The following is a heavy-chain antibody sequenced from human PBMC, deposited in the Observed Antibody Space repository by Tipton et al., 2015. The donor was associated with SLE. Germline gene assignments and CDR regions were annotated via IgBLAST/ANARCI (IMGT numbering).Heavy chain of an antibody. D-gene: IGHD4-23*01. Sequence: TLSLTCAVYAGSFSDYYWSWIRQSPGKGLEWIGEINHSGSTNYNPSLKSRVTISVDTSKNQFSLKLSSVTAADTAVYYCARGLLTTVVTPKGAFDIWGQGTMVTVSS. V-gene: IGHV4-34*01. CDR3: ARGLLTTVVTPKGAFDI. J-gene: IGHJ3*02. CDR1: AGSFSDYY. CDR2: INHSGST.